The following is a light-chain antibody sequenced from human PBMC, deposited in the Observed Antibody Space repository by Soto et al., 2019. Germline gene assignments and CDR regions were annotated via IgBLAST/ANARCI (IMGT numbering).Light chain of an antibody. CDR2: DVS. V-gene: IGLV2-14*01. CDR3: SSYTSSSTQV. CDR1: SSDVGGYNY. J-gene: IGLJ2*01. Sequence: QSALTQPASVSGSPGQSITISCTGTSSDVGGYNYVSWYQQHPGTAPKLTIYDVSNRPSGVSNRFSGSKSGNTASLTISGLQAEDEADYYCSSYTSSSTQVFGGGTKVTVL.